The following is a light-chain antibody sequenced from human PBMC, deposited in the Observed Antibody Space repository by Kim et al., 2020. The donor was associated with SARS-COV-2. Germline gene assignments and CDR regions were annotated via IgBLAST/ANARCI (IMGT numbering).Light chain of an antibody. CDR3: SAWDSSLTAWV. V-gene: IGLV10-54*01. CDR1: STNVGHQG. CDR2: RNN. J-gene: IGLJ3*02. Sequence: RPTATLTSIGTSTNVGHQGACWLQQHHGHPPKLLSYRNNNRPSGISERLSASRSGNIASLTITALQPEDEADYYCSAWDSSLTAWVFGGGTQLTVL.